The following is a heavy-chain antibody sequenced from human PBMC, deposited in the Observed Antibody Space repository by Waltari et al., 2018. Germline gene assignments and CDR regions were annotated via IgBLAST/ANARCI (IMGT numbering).Heavy chain of an antibody. CDR1: GGSFSGYY. CDR2: INHIGST. J-gene: IGHJ4*02. D-gene: IGHD1-26*01. Sequence: QVQLQQWGAGLLKPSETLSLTCAVYGGSFSGYYWSWIRQHPGKGLEWIGEINHIGSTNYNPSLKSRVTISVDTSKNHFSLKLSSVTAADTAVYYCARGRKGSGYYFDYWGQGTLVTVSS. V-gene: IGHV4-34*01. CDR3: ARGRKGSGYYFDY.